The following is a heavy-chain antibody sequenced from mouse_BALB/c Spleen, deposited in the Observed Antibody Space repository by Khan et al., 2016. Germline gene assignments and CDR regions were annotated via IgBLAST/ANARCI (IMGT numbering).Heavy chain of an antibody. CDR3: ARHGTYYGNRFDD. CDR2: ISSGGGST. V-gene: IGHV5-12-1*01. CDR1: GFAFSSYD. D-gene: IGHD2-10*01. J-gene: IGHJ2*01. Sequence: EVELVESGGGLVKPGGSLKLSCAASGFAFSSYDMSWVRQTPEKRLEWVAYISSGGGSTYYPDTVQGRFTIFRDNDKNTLYLQMSSLKCENTTRTYCARHGTYYGNRFDDWGQGTTLTVSS.